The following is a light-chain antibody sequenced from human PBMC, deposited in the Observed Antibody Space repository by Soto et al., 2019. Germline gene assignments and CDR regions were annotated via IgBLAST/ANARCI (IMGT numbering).Light chain of an antibody. Sequence: DIVMTQSPATLSLSPGERATLSCRASQSVSSTYLAWYQQKPGQAPRLLIYDASNRATGIPARFSGSGSGTDFTLTISSLEPEDFAVYYCQQRSNWPPSITFGQGTRLEI. V-gene: IGKV3-11*01. CDR2: DAS. CDR1: QSVSSTY. CDR3: QQRSNWPPSIT. J-gene: IGKJ5*01.